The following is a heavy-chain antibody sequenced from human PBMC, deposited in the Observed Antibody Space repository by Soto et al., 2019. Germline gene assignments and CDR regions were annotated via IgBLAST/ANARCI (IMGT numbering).Heavy chain of an antibody. D-gene: IGHD4-17*01. V-gene: IGHV1-69*08. CDR2: IIPILGIA. J-gene: IGHJ4*02. CDR1: GGTFSSYT. CDR3: AGERAGSHTVIYLDY. Sequence: QVQLVQSGAVVKKPGSSVKVSCKASGGTFSSYTISWVRQAPGQGLEWMGRIIPILGIANYAQKFQGRVTITADKSTTTAYMERSSLRSEDTPVYYWAGERAGSHTVIYLDYWGKETRATASP.